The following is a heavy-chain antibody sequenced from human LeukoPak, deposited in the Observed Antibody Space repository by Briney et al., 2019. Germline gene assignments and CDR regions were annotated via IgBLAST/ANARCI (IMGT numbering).Heavy chain of an antibody. CDR1: GFTFSSYA. Sequence: GGSLRLSCAASGFTFSSYAMSWVRQAPGKGLEWVSAISGSGGSTYYADSVKGQFTISRDNSKNTLYPQMNSLRAEDTAVYYCAKTAYNLLYYYDSSGYGDYWGQGTLVTVSS. D-gene: IGHD3-22*01. J-gene: IGHJ4*02. CDR2: ISGSGGST. CDR3: AKTAYNLLYYYDSSGYGDY. V-gene: IGHV3-23*01.